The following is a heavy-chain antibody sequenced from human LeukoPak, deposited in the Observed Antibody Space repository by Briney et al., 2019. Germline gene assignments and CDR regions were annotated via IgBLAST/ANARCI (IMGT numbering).Heavy chain of an antibody. CDR2: INPNSGGT. V-gene: IGHV1-2*02. J-gene: IGHJ4*02. Sequence: ASVKVSCKASGYTFTGYYMHWVRQAPGQGLEWMGWINPNSGGTNYAQKFQGRVTMTRDTSISTAYMELSSLRSDDTAVYYCATSRQIAVAGRSCFDYWGQGTLVTVSS. D-gene: IGHD6-19*01. CDR1: GYTFTGYY. CDR3: ATSRQIAVAGRSCFDY.